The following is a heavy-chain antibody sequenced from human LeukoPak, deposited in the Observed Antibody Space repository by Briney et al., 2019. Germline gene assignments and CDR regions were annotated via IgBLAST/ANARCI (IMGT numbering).Heavy chain of an antibody. D-gene: IGHD3-22*01. Sequence: PGGSLRPSCAASGFTFSSYAMSWVRQAPGKGLEWVAGIRGSGDSTYYADSVKGRFTISRDNSKNTLYLQMSSLRADDTAMYFCAKDKSGDTGRYYFDCFDSWGQGTLVTVSS. CDR2: IRGSGDST. J-gene: IGHJ4*02. CDR3: AKDKSGDTGRYYFDCFDS. CDR1: GFTFSSYA. V-gene: IGHV3-23*01.